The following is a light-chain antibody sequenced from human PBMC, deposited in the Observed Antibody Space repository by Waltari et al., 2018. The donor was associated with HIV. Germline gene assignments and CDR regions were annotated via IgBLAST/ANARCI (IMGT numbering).Light chain of an antibody. CDR1: SSDIGGSTS. CDR2: DVT. Sequence: QSALTQPASVSGSPGQSITISCTGTSSDIGGSTSVSWYQHHPGKAPKLIIYDVTEPPTGFPNRFSGSKSDHTASLTISGLQTEDEADFYCSSYITGSPFVFGGGTKVTVL. J-gene: IGLJ2*01. CDR3: SSYITGSPFV. V-gene: IGLV2-14*03.